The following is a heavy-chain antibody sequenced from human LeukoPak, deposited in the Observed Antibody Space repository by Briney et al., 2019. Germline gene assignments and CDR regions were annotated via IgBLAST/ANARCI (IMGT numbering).Heavy chain of an antibody. Sequence: SETLSLTRTVSGGSISSYYWSWIRQPPGKGLGWIGYIYCSGSTTYNPSLKSRVTISVDTSKNQFSLKLSSVTAADTAVYYCARDSSGWSFYFDYWGQGTLVTVSS. CDR3: ARDSSGWSFYFDY. D-gene: IGHD6-19*01. J-gene: IGHJ4*02. V-gene: IGHV4-59*01. CDR2: IYCSGST. CDR1: GGSISSYY.